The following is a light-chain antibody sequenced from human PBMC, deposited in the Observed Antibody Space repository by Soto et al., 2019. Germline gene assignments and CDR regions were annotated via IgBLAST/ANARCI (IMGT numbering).Light chain of an antibody. J-gene: IGKJ5*01. CDR2: LRS. CDR3: MQALKNPVT. CDR1: QSLLHNNGYNY. V-gene: IGKV2-28*01. Sequence: EIVMTQSPLSLPVTLGEPASISCRSSQSLLHNNGYNYLDWYVQKTGQSPALLIHLRSNRAPGVPARFSGSGSGTDFTLKISRVEAEDVGVYYCMQALKNPVTFGQGTRLEIK.